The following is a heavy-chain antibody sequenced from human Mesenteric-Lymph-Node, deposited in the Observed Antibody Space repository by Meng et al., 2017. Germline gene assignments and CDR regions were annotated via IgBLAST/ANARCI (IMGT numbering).Heavy chain of an antibody. CDR1: GYTFTSYD. CDR2: INPNSGGT. V-gene: IGHV1-2*02. Sequence: ASVKVSCKASGYTFTSYDINWVRQATGQGLEWMGWINPNSGGTNYAQKFQGRVTMTRDTSISTAYMELSRLRSDDTAVYYCAREVSSSWYRAFDIWGQGTMVTVSS. D-gene: IGHD6-13*01. CDR3: AREVSSSWYRAFDI. J-gene: IGHJ3*02.